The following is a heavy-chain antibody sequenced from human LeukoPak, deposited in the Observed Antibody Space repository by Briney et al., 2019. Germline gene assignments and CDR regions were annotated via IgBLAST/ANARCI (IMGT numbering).Heavy chain of an antibody. V-gene: IGHV4-4*07. CDR1: GGSISSYY. CDR3: ARGTPYSNGWYPPVRFDY. Sequence: SETLSLTCTVSGGSISSYYWSWIRQPAGKGPEWIGRIYTSGSINYNPSLKSRVTMSVDTSKNQFSLKLSSVTAADTAVYYCARGTPYSNGWYPPVRFDYWGQGTLVTVSS. J-gene: IGHJ4*02. D-gene: IGHD6-19*01. CDR2: IYTSGSI.